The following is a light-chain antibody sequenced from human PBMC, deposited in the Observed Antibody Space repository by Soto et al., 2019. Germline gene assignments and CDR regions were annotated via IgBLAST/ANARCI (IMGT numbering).Light chain of an antibody. CDR1: QRVSTN. Sequence: IVVPQSPATLSVSPWERATLSCRASQRVSTNLAWYKQKPGQSPRLLIYGTSTRATGVPARFSGSGSETEFTLTISSLQSEDFAIYYCQQYNDWPRTFGQGTKVDI. V-gene: IGKV3-15*01. J-gene: IGKJ1*01. CDR2: GTS. CDR3: QQYNDWPRT.